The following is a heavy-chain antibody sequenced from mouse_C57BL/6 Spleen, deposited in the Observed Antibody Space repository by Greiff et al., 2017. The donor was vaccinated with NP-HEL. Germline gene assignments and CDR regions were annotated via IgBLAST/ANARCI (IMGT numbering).Heavy chain of an antibody. J-gene: IGHJ2*01. V-gene: IGHV1-52*01. CDR2: IDPSDSET. CDR1: GFW. Sequence: VQLQQPGAELVRPGSSVKLSCKASGFWMHWVKQRPIQGLEWIGNIDPSDSETHYNQKFKDKATLTVDKSSSTAYMQLSSLTSEDSAVYYCARGNYFDYWGQGTTLTVSS. CDR3: ARGNYFDY.